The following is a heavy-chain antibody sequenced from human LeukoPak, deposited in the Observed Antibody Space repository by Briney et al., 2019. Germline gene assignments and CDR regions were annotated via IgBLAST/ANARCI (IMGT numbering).Heavy chain of an antibody. D-gene: IGHD3-22*01. CDR1: GFTFSSYA. J-gene: IGHJ4*02. CDR3: AKDSDYYDSSGYYQD. V-gene: IGHV3-30-3*01. Sequence: PGRSLRLSCAASGFTFSSYAMHWVRQAPGKGLEWVAVISYDGSNKYYADSVKGRFTISRDNSKNTLYLQMNSLRAEDTAVYYCAKDSDYYDSSGYYQDWGQGTLVTVSS. CDR2: ISYDGSNK.